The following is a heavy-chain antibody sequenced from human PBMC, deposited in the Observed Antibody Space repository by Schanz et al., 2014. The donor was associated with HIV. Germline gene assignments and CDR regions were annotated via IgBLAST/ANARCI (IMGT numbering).Heavy chain of an antibody. CDR3: AKGVSVAGSSYYFDY. Sequence: EVQLVESGGGLVNIGGSLSLSCAASGFTFSDYNMNWVRQAPGKGLEWVSSISSDSSYIFYTDSVKGRFTISRDNAKNSLYLQMNSLRREDTAFYYCAKGVSVAGSSYYFDYWGQGALVTVSS. CDR1: GFTFSDYN. CDR2: ISSDSSYI. V-gene: IGHV3-21*04. J-gene: IGHJ4*02. D-gene: IGHD6-19*01.